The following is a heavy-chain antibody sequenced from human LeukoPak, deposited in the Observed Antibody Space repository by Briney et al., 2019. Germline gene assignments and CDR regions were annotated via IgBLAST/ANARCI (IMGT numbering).Heavy chain of an antibody. Sequence: PSETLSLTCTVAGGSISSYYWSWIRQPPGKGLEWIGYIYYSGSTNYNPSLKSRFTISVDTSKNQFSLKLSSVTAADTAVYYCARGPFDYDILTGYFDYWGRGTLVTVSS. CDR2: IYYSGST. V-gene: IGHV4-59*01. D-gene: IGHD3-9*01. CDR3: ARGPFDYDILTGYFDY. J-gene: IGHJ4*02. CDR1: GGSISSYY.